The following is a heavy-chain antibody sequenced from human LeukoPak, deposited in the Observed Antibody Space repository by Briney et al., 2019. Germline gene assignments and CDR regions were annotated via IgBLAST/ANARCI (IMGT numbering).Heavy chain of an antibody. J-gene: IGHJ4*02. CDR3: TRAPPYGSGWSKGVLDS. CDR2: IYHSGST. CDR1: GDSISSNNW. V-gene: IGHV4-4*02. Sequence: SGTLSLTCAVSGDSISSNNWWSWVRQPPGKGLEWIGEIYHSGSTNYNPSLKSRVTISVDKSKNQFSLKVSSVTAADTAVYYCTRAPPYGSGWSKGVLDSWGQGTLVTVSS. D-gene: IGHD6-19*01.